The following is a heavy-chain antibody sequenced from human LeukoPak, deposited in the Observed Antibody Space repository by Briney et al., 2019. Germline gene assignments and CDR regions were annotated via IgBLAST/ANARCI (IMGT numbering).Heavy chain of an antibody. Sequence: GGSLRLSCAASGFTFSSYAMSWVRQAPGKGLEWVSAISGSGGSTYYADSVKGRFTISRDNSKNTLYLQMNSLRAEDTAVYYCAKDVPLGWNYPEANFDYWGQGTLVTVSS. V-gene: IGHV3-23*01. CDR3: AKDVPLGWNYPEANFDY. J-gene: IGHJ4*02. D-gene: IGHD1-7*01. CDR1: GFTFSSYA. CDR2: ISGSGGST.